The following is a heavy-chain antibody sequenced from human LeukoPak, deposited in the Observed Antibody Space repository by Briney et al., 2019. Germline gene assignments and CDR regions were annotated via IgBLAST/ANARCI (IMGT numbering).Heavy chain of an antibody. V-gene: IGHV5-51*01. J-gene: IGHJ6*02. D-gene: IGHD2-21*02. CDR1: GYSFTSYW. CDR2: IYPGDSDT. CDR3: ARLLDCGGDCLFYYYYYGMDV. Sequence: GESLKISCKGSGYSFTSYWIGWVRQMPGKGLERMGIIYPGDSDTRYSPSFQGQVTISADKSISTAYLQWSSLKASDTAMYYCARLLDCGGDCLFYYYYYGMDVWGQGITVTVSS.